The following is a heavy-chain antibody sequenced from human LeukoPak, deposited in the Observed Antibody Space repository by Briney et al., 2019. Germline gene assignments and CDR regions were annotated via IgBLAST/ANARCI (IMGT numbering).Heavy chain of an antibody. J-gene: IGHJ5*02. CDR1: GYTFTGYY. CDR3: ARDQSQRLGTMVRGASNWFDP. D-gene: IGHD3-10*01. Sequence: ASVKVSCKASGYTFTGYYMHWVRQAPGQGLEWVGWINPNSGGTNYAQKFQGRVTMTRDTSISTAYMELSRLRSDDTAVYYCARDQSQRLGTMVRGASNWFDPWGQGTLVTVSS. CDR2: INPNSGGT. V-gene: IGHV1-2*02.